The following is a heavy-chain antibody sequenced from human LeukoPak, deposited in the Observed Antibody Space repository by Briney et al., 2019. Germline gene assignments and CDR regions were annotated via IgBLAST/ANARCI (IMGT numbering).Heavy chain of an antibody. V-gene: IGHV4-61*01. D-gene: IGHD3-22*01. CDR3: ARGGYYPDY. CDR1: GFSISSGYH. CDR2: IYYSGST. Sequence: SETLSLTCTVSGFSISSGYHWGWIRQPPGKGLEWIGYIYYSGSTNYNPSLKSRVTISVDTSKNQFSLKLSSVTAADTAVYYCARGGYYPDYWGQGTLVTVSS. J-gene: IGHJ4*02.